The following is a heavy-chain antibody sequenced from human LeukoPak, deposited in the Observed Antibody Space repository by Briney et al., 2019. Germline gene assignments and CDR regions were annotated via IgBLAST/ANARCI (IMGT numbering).Heavy chain of an antibody. J-gene: IGHJ4*02. Sequence: PGGSLRLSCAASGFTFSSYAMSWVRQAPGKGLEWVSAISGSGGSTYYADSVKGRFTISRDNSKNTLCLQMNSLRAEDTAVYYCAKNYYDSSGYYGGGFDYWGQGTLVTVSS. D-gene: IGHD3-22*01. CDR2: ISGSGGST. CDR3: AKNYYDSSGYYGGGFDY. V-gene: IGHV3-23*01. CDR1: GFTFSSYA.